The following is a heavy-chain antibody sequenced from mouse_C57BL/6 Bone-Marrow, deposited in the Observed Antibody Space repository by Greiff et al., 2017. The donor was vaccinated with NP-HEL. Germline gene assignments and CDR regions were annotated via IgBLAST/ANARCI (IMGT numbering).Heavy chain of an antibody. CDR1: GFNIKDDY. V-gene: IGHV14-4*01. CDR3: TIYDGYYGGTY. D-gene: IGHD2-3*01. Sequence: EVQLQQSGAELVRPGASVKLSCTASGFNIKDDYMHWVKQRPEQGLEWIGWIDPENGDTEYASKFQGKATITADTSSNTAYLQLSSLTSEDTAVYYCTIYDGYYGGTYWGQGTLVTVSA. J-gene: IGHJ3*01. CDR2: IDPENGDT.